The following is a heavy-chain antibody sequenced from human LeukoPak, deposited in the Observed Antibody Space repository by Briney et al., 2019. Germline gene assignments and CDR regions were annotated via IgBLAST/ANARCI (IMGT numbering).Heavy chain of an antibody. CDR3: TTSQGRFGELYDGFDM. CDR2: ISYDGSNK. CDR1: GFTFSSYG. D-gene: IGHD3-10*01. V-gene: IGHV3-30*03. Sequence: GGSLRLSCAASGFTFSSYGMHWVRQAPGKGLEWVAVISYDGSNKKYADSVKGRFTISRDNSKNTLYLQMNSLRAEDTAVYYCTTSQGRFGELYDGFDMWGQGTTVTVSS. J-gene: IGHJ3*02.